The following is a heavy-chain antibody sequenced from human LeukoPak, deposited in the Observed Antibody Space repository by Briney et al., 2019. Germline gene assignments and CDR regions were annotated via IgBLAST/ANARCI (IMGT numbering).Heavy chain of an antibody. CDR2: INPVSGGT. Sequence: GASVKVSCKAPEYTFTYYYMHWVRQAPGQGLEWMGWINPVSGGTNYVQKLQGRVTMTRDTSISTAYMELSRLRSDDTAVYYCARANFLSCSSTSCLFDYWGQGTLVTVSS. D-gene: IGHD2-2*01. V-gene: IGHV1-2*02. J-gene: IGHJ4*02. CDR1: EYTFTYYY. CDR3: ARANFLSCSSTSCLFDY.